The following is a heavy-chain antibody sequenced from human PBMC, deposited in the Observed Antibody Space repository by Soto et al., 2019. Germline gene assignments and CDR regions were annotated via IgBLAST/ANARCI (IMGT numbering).Heavy chain of an antibody. D-gene: IGHD2-15*01. Sequence: VASVKVSCKASGGTFSSYAISWVRQAPGQGLEWMGGIIPIFGTANYAQKFQGRVTITADESTSTAYMELSSLRSEDTAVYYCARTPAATLYYYYYGMDVWGQGTTVTVSS. J-gene: IGHJ6*02. CDR3: ARTPAATLYYYYYGMDV. CDR2: IIPIFGTA. CDR1: GGTFSSYA. V-gene: IGHV1-69*13.